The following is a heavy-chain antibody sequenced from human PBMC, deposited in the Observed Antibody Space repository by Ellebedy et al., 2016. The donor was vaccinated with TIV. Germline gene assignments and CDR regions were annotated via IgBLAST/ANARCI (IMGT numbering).Heavy chain of an antibody. CDR2: INWNSGSI. J-gene: IGHJ4*02. CDR1: GFTFDDYA. V-gene: IGHV3-9*01. D-gene: IGHD3-10*01. Sequence: PGGSLRLSCAASGFTFDDYAMHWVRQAPGKGLEWVSGINWNSGSIGYADSVKGRFTISRDNAKNSLYLQMNSLRAEDTAVFYCVKGSFSHYYGLGSYADFWGQGTLVTVSS. CDR3: VKGSFSHYYGLGSYADF.